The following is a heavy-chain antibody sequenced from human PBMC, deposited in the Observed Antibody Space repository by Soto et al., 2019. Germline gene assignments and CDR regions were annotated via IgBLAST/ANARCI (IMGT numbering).Heavy chain of an antibody. CDR1: GGFVRSDP. D-gene: IGHD1-7*01. Sequence: QLQLVQSGAEVKKPGSSVKVSCKASGGFVRSDPISWVRQAPGQGPEWIGGIIPVFGSPTYAEKFQGRVTITADESSRTAYLELTSLKSEDTAVYFCEKGESQWELPLWGQGTQVTVSS. CDR3: EKGESQWELPL. CDR2: IIPVFGSP. V-gene: IGHV1-69*01. J-gene: IGHJ4*02.